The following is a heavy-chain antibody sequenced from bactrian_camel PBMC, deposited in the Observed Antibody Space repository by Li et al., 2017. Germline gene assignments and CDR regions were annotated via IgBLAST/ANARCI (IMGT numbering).Heavy chain of an antibody. CDR2: INSGGTP. CDR3: AARATFANTCSLRESGYTY. CDR1: GYNFRTYC. Sequence: HVQLVESGGGSVQAGGSLRLSCAASGYNFRTYCMAWFRQPPGKEREEVAAINSGGTPLYADSVKGRFTISKDNAKNTLYLQMNSLEPEDTAMYYCAARATFANTCSLRESGYTYWGQGTQVTVS. D-gene: IGHD1*01. J-gene: IGHJ4*01. V-gene: IGHV3S55*01.